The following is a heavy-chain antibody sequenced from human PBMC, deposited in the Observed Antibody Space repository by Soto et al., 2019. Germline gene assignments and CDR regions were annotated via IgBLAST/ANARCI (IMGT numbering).Heavy chain of an antibody. Sequence: QLQLQESGPGLVKPSETLSLTCTVYGGSISSSRYYWGWIRQPPGKGLGWIGRIYYRGSTSYNPSLKGRVTISVDGSRDRGDLRLRWVPAADTAVYYCASPREYYDYVWGSASYRKAGAFDILGQGTMVTVS. CDR1: GGSISSSRYY. D-gene: IGHD3-16*01. V-gene: IGHV4-39*01. CDR2: IYYRGST. J-gene: IGHJ3*02. CDR3: ASPREYYDYVWGSASYRKAGAFDI.